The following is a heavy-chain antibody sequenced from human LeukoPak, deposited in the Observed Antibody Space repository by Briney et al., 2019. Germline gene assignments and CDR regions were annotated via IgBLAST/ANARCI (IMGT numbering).Heavy chain of an antibody. V-gene: IGHV1-2*06. CDR3: ARDSHFWSGYYPGY. D-gene: IGHD3-3*02. CDR2: INPNSGGT. Sequence: ASVKVSCKASGYTFTGYYMHWVRQAPGQGLEWMGRINPNSGGTNYAQKFQGRVTMTRDTSISTAYMELSRLRSDDTAVYYCARDSHFWSGYYPGYWGQGTLVTDSS. J-gene: IGHJ4*02. CDR1: GYTFTGYY.